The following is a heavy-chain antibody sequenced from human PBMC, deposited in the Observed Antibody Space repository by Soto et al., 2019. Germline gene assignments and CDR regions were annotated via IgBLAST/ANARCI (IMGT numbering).Heavy chain of an antibody. Sequence: QVQLQESGPGLVKPSETLSLTCTVSGGSISSYYWSWIRQPPGKGLEWIGYSYYSGSTNYNPSLKGRXTISVDASKNQFSLKLSSVTAADTAVYYCARHGTLPGDYDYWGQGTLVTVSS. V-gene: IGHV4-59*08. CDR2: SYYSGST. CDR3: ARHGTLPGDYDY. J-gene: IGHJ4*02. D-gene: IGHD4-17*01. CDR1: GGSISSYY.